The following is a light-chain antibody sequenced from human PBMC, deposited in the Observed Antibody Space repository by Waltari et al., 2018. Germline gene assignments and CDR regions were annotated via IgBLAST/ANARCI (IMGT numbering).Light chain of an antibody. CDR3: NSYTSRGTHV. J-gene: IGLJ1*01. CDR1: SSDVGAYNF. CDR2: DVT. Sequence: QSALTQPASVSGSTGQSITISCAGTSSDVGAYNFVSWYQQQPDKAPTLMIYDVTYRPSGVSIRFPGSKSGNTASRTISGLQAEDEADYYCNSYTSRGTHVFGTGTKVTVL. V-gene: IGLV2-14*01.